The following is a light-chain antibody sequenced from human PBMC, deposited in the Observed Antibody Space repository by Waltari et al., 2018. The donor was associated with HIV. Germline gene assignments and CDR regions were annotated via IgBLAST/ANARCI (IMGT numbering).Light chain of an antibody. J-gene: IGLJ1*01. V-gene: IGLV1-40*01. Sequence: QSVLTQPPSVSGAPGQRVTISCTGSSSNIGAGYDVHWYQQLPGTATKLLIYANTNRPSGVLALFAGSNSVTPGALAITGLQAVDETDYYCQSYDTSLSASVFGTGTKVTVL. CDR3: QSYDTSLSASV. CDR1: SSNIGAGYD. CDR2: ANT.